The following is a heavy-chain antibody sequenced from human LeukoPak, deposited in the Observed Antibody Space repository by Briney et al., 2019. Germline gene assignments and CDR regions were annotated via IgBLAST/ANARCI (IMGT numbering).Heavy chain of an antibody. CDR2: INHSGST. V-gene: IGHV4-34*01. CDR1: GGSFSGYY. J-gene: IGHJ4*02. Sequence: SETLSLTCAVYGGSFSGYYWSWIRQPPGKGLEWIGEINHSGSTNYNPSLKSRVTISVDTSKNQFSLKLSSVTAADTAVYYCARGGLRSGGYFDYWGQGTLVTVSS. D-gene: IGHD2-15*01. CDR3: ARGGLRSGGYFDY.